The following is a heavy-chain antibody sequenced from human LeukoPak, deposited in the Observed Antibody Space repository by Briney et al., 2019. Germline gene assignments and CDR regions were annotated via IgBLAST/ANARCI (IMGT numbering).Heavy chain of an antibody. Sequence: ASVKVSCKASGYTFINFAINWGRQASGQRPEWMGWINAGNGNTKYSQKFQGRVTITRDASASTAYMELSSLTSEDTAVYYCARGPRAAADDYWGQGTLVTVSS. D-gene: IGHD6-13*01. CDR1: GYTFINFA. J-gene: IGHJ4*02. CDR2: INAGNGNT. CDR3: ARGPRAAADDY. V-gene: IGHV1-3*01.